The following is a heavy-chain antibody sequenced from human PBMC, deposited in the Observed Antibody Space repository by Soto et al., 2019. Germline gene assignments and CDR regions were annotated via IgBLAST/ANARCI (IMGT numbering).Heavy chain of an antibody. D-gene: IGHD2-2*01. CDR1: GGSISSGDYY. V-gene: IGHV4-30-4*01. CDR2: IYYSGST. J-gene: IGHJ6*02. CDR3: ARVVPAAPYYYYYGMDV. Sequence: QVQLQESGPGLVKPSQTLSLTCTVSGGSISSGDYYWSWIRQPPGKGLEWIGYIYYSGSTYYNPSLKSRVTISVDTSKTQFSLKLSSVTAADTAVYYCARVVPAAPYYYYYGMDVWGQGTTVTVSS.